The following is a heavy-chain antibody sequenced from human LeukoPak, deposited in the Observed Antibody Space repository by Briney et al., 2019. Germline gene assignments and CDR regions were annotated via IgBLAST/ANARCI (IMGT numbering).Heavy chain of an antibody. CDR3: ARQVA. Sequence: PGGSLRLSCVASGFAFSDDSMNWVRQPPGKGLEWVSSISSTSTYIYYADSVKGRFTISRDNSKNTLYLQMNSLRAEDTAVYYCARQVAWGQGTLVTVSS. V-gene: IGHV3-21*01. J-gene: IGHJ5*02. CDR1: GFAFSDDS. D-gene: IGHD1-26*01. CDR2: ISSTSTYI.